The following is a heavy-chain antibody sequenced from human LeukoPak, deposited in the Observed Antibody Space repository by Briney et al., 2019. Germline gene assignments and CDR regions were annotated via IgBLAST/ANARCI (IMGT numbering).Heavy chain of an antibody. CDR1: GYTFTSYG. V-gene: IGHV1-18*01. CDR2: ISAYNGNT. J-gene: IGHJ4*02. D-gene: IGHD4-17*01. Sequence: ASVKVSCKASGYTFTSYGISWVRQAPGQGLEWMGWISAYNGNTNYAQKLQGRVTMTTDTSTSTAYMELRSLRSDDTAVYYCARDLKDGNDYGDYTLFDYWGQGTLVTVSS. CDR3: ARDLKDGNDYGDYTLFDY.